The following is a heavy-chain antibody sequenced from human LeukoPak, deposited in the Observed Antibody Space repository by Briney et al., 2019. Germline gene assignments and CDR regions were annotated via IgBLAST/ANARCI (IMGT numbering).Heavy chain of an antibody. J-gene: IGHJ3*02. V-gene: IGHV4-39*01. CDR2: ISYGGHT. CDR1: GGSISSYY. D-gene: IGHD6-19*01. CDR3: ARQIALAGEWAFDI. Sequence: SETLSLTCTVSGGSISSYYWSWIRQPPGKGLEWIGSISYGGHTYYSPSLRSRVTISVDTSNNRFSLQLSSVTAADTAVYYCARQIALAGEWAFDIWGQGTMVTVSS.